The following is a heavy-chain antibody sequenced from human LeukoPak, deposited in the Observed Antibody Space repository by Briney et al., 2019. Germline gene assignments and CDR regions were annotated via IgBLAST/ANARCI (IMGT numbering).Heavy chain of an antibody. Sequence: LPGGSLRLSCAASGFNFSSYEMIWVRQAPGKGLEWVSVIYSGGSTYYADSVKGRFTISRDNSKNTLYLQMNSLRAEDTAVYYCARDMSYYDSTSDYWGQGTLVTVSS. D-gene: IGHD3-22*01. V-gene: IGHV3-66*01. CDR3: ARDMSYYDSTSDY. CDR2: IYSGGST. J-gene: IGHJ4*02. CDR1: GFNFSSYE.